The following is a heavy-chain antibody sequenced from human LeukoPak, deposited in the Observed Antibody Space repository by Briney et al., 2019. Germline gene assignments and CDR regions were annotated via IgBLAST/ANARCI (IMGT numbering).Heavy chain of an antibody. D-gene: IGHD3-10*01. CDR3: VRAQISILSSGDVFDV. V-gene: IGHV3-30*14. CDR2: IADDGTNH. J-gene: IGHJ3*01. CDR1: GLPFRDYP. Sequence: GTSLRLSCEASGLPFRDYPMHWVRQTPGRGLQWVAVIADDGTNHYDAEFVKGRFSISRDNSKITMYLHMNSLGPEDTGVYYCVRAQISILSSGDVFDVWGQGTVVTVSS.